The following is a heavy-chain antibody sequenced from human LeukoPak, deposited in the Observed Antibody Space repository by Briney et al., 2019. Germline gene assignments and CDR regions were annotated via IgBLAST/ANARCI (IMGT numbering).Heavy chain of an antibody. Sequence: ASVKVSCKASGYTFTVYYIHWLRQAPGQGLEWMGWIIPNSGGTKYAQKFQGRVTMTRDTSISTAYMELSRLRSDDTAVYYCASAPHPNDFDYWGQGTLVTVSS. CDR3: ASAPHPNDFDY. CDR1: GYTFTVYY. V-gene: IGHV1-2*02. CDR2: IIPNSGGT. D-gene: IGHD1-1*01. J-gene: IGHJ4*02.